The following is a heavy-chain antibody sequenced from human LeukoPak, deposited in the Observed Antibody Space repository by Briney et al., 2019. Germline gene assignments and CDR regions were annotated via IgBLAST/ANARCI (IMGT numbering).Heavy chain of an antibody. CDR2: IIPIFGTA. V-gene: IGHV1-69*05. D-gene: IGHD3-3*01. CDR1: GGTFSSYA. J-gene: IGHJ4*02. CDR3: ARALGILEPFDY. Sequence: SVKVSCKASGGTFSSYAISWVRQAPGQGLEWMGRIIPIFGTANYAQKFQGRVTITTDESTSTAYMELSSLRPEDTAVYYCARALGILEPFDYWGQGTLVTVSS.